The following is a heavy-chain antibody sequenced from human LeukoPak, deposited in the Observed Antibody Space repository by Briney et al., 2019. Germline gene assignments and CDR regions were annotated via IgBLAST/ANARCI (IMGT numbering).Heavy chain of an antibody. V-gene: IGHV3-30*02. CDR1: GFTFSSYG. J-gene: IGHJ4*02. CDR2: IRYDGSNK. Sequence: GGSLRLSCAASGFTFSSYGMHWVRQAPGKGLEWVAFIRYDGSNKYYADSVKGRFTISRDNSKNTLYLQMNSLRAEDTAVYYCARVEWLRFNFDYWGQGTLVTVSS. D-gene: IGHD5-12*01. CDR3: ARVEWLRFNFDY.